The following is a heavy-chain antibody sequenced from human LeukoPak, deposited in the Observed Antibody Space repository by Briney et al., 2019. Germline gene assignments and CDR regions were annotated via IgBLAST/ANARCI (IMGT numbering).Heavy chain of an antibody. CDR3: ARLGYSYVSAHFDY. CDR2: INHSGST. Sequence: SETLSLTCAVYGGSFSGYYWSWIRQPPGKGLEWIGEINHSGSTNYNPSLKSRVTISVDTSKNQFSLKLSSVTAADTAVYYCARLGYSYVSAHFDYCGQGTLVTVSS. CDR1: GGSFSGYY. V-gene: IGHV4-34*01. J-gene: IGHJ4*02. D-gene: IGHD5-18*01.